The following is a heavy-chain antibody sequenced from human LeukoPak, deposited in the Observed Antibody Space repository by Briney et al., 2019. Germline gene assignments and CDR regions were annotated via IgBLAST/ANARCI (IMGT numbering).Heavy chain of an antibody. Sequence: PSETLSLTCTVSGGSISSGDYYWSWIRQPPGKGLEWIGCVYYSGSTYYNPSLKSRVTISVDTSKNQFSLKLSSVTAADTAVNYCARVPLTMVHYYGTDVWGPRTTVTASS. V-gene: IGHV4-30-4*01. CDR3: ARVPLTMVHYYGTDV. D-gene: IGHD3-10*01. CDR2: VYYSGST. J-gene: IGHJ6*02. CDR1: GGSISSGDYY.